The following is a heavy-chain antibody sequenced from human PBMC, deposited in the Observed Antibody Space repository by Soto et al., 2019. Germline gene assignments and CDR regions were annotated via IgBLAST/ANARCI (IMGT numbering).Heavy chain of an antibody. D-gene: IGHD6-13*01. CDR3: ARDMLGDGSSWSAAFDI. CDR2: INAGNGNT. Sequence: QVQLVQSGAEVKKPGASVKVSCKASGYTFTSYAMHWVRQAPGQRLEWMGWINAGNGNTKYSQKFQGRVTITRDTSASTAYMELRSLRSEDTAVYYCARDMLGDGSSWSAAFDIWGQGTMVTVAS. J-gene: IGHJ3*02. CDR1: GYTFTSYA. V-gene: IGHV1-3*01.